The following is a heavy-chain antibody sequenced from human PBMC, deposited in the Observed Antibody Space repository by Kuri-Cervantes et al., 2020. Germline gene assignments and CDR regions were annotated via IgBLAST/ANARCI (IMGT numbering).Heavy chain of an antibody. D-gene: IGHD3-10*01. CDR3: ARESYGSGSPTNY. CDR1: GFTFSSYA. J-gene: IGHJ4*02. V-gene: IGHV3-30-3*01. CDR2: ISYDGSNK. Sequence: GESLKISCAASGFTFSSYAMHWVRQAPGKGLEWVAVISYDGSNKYYADSVKGRFTISRDNSKNTLYLQMNSLRAEDTAVYYCARESYGSGSPTNYWGQGTLVTVSS.